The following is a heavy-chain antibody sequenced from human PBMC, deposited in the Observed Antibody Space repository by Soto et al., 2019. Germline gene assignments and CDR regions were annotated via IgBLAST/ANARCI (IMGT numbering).Heavy chain of an antibody. V-gene: IGHV1-69*02. CDR3: ARTYIVVVPAAETNAFDI. D-gene: IGHD2-2*01. CDR2: IIPILGIA. Sequence: QVQLVQSGAEVKKPGASVKVSCQASGGTFSSYTISWVRQAPGQGLEWMGRIIPILGIANYAQKFQGRVTITADKSTSTAYMELSSLRSEDTAVYYCARTYIVVVPAAETNAFDIWGQGPMVTVSS. J-gene: IGHJ3*02. CDR1: GGTFSSYT.